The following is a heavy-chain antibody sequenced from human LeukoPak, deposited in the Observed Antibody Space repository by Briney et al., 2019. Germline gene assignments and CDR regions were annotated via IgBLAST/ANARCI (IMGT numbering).Heavy chain of an antibody. CDR3: ARVRIAAAGNWFDP. CDR2: IIPIFGTA. Sequence: SVKVSCKASGGTLSSYAISWVRQAPGQGLEWMGGIIPIFGTANCAQKFQGRVTITADESTSTAYMELSSLRSEDTAVYYCARVRIAAAGNWFDPWGQGTLVTVSS. CDR1: GGTLSSYA. D-gene: IGHD6-13*01. V-gene: IGHV1-69*13. J-gene: IGHJ5*02.